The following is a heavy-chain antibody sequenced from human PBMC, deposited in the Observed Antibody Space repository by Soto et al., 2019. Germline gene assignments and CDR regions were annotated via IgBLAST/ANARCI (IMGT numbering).Heavy chain of an antibody. V-gene: IGHV4-34*01. D-gene: IGHD3-9*01. CDR2: INHSGST. CDR1: GGSFSGYY. Sequence: PSETLSLTCAVYGGSFSGYYWSWIRQPPGKGLEWIGEINHSGSTNYNPSLKSRVTISVDTSKNQFSLKLSSVTAADTAVYYCARGLYYDILTGYYFENYYYYYMDVWGKGTTVTLSS. J-gene: IGHJ6*03. CDR3: ARGLYYDILTGYYFENYYYYYMDV.